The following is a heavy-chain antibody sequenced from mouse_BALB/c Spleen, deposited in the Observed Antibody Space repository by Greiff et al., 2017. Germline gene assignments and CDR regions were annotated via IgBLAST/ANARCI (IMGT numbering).Heavy chain of an antibody. V-gene: IGHV1S56*01. CDR1: RYTFTSYV. CDR3: ARSNGNSYYFDD. CDR2: IYPGDGST. Sequence: VQLQQSGPELVKPGASVKISCKASRYTFTSYVINWVKQRPGQGLEWIGWIYPGDGSTKYNEKFKGKATLTADKSSSTAYMQLSSLTSENSAVYFCARSNGNSYYFDDWGQGTTLTVSS. D-gene: IGHD2-1*01. J-gene: IGHJ2*01.